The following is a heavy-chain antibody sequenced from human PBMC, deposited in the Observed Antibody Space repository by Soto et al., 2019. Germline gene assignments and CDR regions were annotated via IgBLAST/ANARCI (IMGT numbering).Heavy chain of an antibody. CDR2: VYQGGST. J-gene: IGHJ5*02. CDR1: GFSLITGYH. CDR3: ARDPAPRNYHFWSPSVDWFDP. Sequence: PSETLSLTCAVSGFSLITGYHWGWIRQPPGKGLEWIGTVYQGGSTSYNPSLLSRVTISVDTSKNLFSLNLKSVIAADSAIYYCARDPAPRNYHFWSPSVDWFDPWGQGTLVTVSS. V-gene: IGHV4-38-2*02. D-gene: IGHD3-3*02.